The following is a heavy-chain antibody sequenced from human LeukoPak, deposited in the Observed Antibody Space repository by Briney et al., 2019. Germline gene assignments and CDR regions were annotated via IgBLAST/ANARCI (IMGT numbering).Heavy chain of an antibody. CDR2: INPNSGAT. CDR3: ARVGLYSSGSWSYYPFDF. J-gene: IGHJ4*02. CDR1: GYTFTGYY. Sequence: ASVKVPCKASGYTFTGYYMHWVRQAPGQGLERVGWINPNSGATNYAQKFQARVTMTRDTSISTAYMELSRLTSDDTAVYYCARVGLYSSGSWSYYPFDFWRQGTLVTVSS. V-gene: IGHV1-2*02. D-gene: IGHD3-10*01.